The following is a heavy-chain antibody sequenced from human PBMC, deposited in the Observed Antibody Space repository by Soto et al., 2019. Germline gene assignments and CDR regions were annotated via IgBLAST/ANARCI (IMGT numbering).Heavy chain of an antibody. CDR1: GFALSSYS. J-gene: IGHJ3*01. Sequence: EVQFVESGGRLVKPGGSLRLSCAASGFALSSYSIGWVRQAPGKGLEWVSFTFNFDGRLYYADSVKGRFAISRDNAKPSVYLQMNSRGAEDTAVYYCAREEGYCGGGGCCRSAFYLWGQGTVVTVSS. V-gene: IGHV3-21*01. D-gene: IGHD2-15*01. CDR3: AREEGYCGGGGCCRSAFYL. CDR2: TFNFDGRL.